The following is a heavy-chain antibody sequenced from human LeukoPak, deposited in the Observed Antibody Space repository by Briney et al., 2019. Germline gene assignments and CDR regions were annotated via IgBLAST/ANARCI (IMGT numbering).Heavy chain of an antibody. D-gene: IGHD6-19*01. CDR1: GIIFSSYS. V-gene: IGHV3-48*01. Sequence: GGSLRLSCAVSGIIFSSYSMNWVRQAPGKGLEWVSYISSSGSTIYYADSVKGRFTISRDNAKNSLYLQMNSLRAEDTAVYYCARGEVLLWAWLVPKAFDIWGQGTMVTVSS. CDR3: ARGEVLLWAWLVPKAFDI. J-gene: IGHJ3*02. CDR2: ISSSGSTI.